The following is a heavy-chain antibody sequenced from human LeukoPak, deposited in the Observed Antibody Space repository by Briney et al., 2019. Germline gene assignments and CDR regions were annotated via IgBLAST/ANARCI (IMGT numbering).Heavy chain of an antibody. J-gene: IGHJ6*03. CDR1: GFNFDDYA. CDR3: ARAVAAAGTRYYYYYMDV. Sequence: PGGSLRLSCAASGFNFDDYAMHWVRQAPGKGLVWVSRINSDGSSTSYADSVKGRFTISRDNAKNTLYLQMNSLRAEDTAVYYCARAVAAAGTRYYYYYMDVWGKGTTVTISS. CDR2: INSDGSST. V-gene: IGHV3-74*01. D-gene: IGHD6-13*01.